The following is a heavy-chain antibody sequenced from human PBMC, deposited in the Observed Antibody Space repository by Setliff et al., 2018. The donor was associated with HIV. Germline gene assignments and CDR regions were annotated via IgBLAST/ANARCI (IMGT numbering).Heavy chain of an antibody. Sequence: ASVKVSCKASGYTLAGYYMHWVRQAPGQGLEWMGWINPNSGGTNYAQKFQGRVTMTRDTSISTAYMEVRDLRSDDTAVYYCAREPDRIVGAAWGQGTLVTVSS. J-gene: IGHJ5*02. V-gene: IGHV1-2*02. D-gene: IGHD1-26*01. CDR3: AREPDRIVGAA. CDR2: INPNSGGT. CDR1: GYTLAGYY.